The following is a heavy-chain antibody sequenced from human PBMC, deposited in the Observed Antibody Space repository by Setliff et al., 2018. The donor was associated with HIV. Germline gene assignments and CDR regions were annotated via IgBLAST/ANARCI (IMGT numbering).Heavy chain of an antibody. CDR1: GFTFISST. D-gene: IGHD3-22*01. Sequence: PGGSLRLSCTVSGFTFISSTMNWVRQAPGKGLEWVASISSSGSYIHYADSVKGRFTLSRDTSKNTLSLQMNSLRPEDTAVFYCAGVRLYSSALDYWGQGTLVTVSS. J-gene: IGHJ4*02. V-gene: IGHV3-21*01. CDR3: AGVRLYSSALDY. CDR2: ISSSGSYI.